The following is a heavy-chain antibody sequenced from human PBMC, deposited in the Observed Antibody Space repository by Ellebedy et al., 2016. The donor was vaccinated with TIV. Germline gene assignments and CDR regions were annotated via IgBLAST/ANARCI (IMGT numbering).Heavy chain of an antibody. CDR2: ISCNGDTT. V-gene: IGHV3-23*01. CDR1: GLTFGSYA. Sequence: PGGSLRLSCAVSGLTFGSYAMSWVRQAPEKGLEWVSVISCNGDTTYYADSVKGRFTISRDNSKNTLYLQMNSLRAEDTAVYYCAKSPDPASGFGGWFDPWGQGTLVTVSS. J-gene: IGHJ5*02. D-gene: IGHD2-15*01. CDR3: AKSPDPASGFGGWFDP.